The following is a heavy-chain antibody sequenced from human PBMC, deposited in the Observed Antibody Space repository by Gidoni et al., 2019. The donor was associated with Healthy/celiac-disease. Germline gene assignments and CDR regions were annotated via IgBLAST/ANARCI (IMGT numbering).Heavy chain of an antibody. D-gene: IGHD5-18*01. V-gene: IGHV3-30-3*01. CDR3: ARDKDTAMRGSYYYGMDV. CDR2: ISYDGSNK. CDR1: GFPFRSYA. J-gene: IGHJ6*02. Sequence: QVQVVESGGGVVQPGKSLRLSCAVSGFPFRSYAMHWVRQATGKGREWVEVISYDGSNKYYADSMKGRFTISRDNSKNTLYLQMNSLRAEDTAVYYCARDKDTAMRGSYYYGMDVWGQGTTVTVSS.